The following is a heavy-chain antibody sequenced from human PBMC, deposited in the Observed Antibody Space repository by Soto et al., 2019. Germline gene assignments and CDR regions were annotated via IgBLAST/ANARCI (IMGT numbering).Heavy chain of an antibody. CDR2: IYYGGST. V-gene: IGHV4-59*07. CDR3: ARGQLLHYQYGLDV. D-gene: IGHD3-10*01. Sequence: QVQLQESGPALVRPSDSLSLMCSVSGVPITTFYWSWIRQAPGKGLEYIGYIYYGGSTHYNPALKSRVTISVDTAKNAFSLNLRSVTAADTAAYYCARGQLLHYQYGLDVWGQGTTVIV. CDR1: GVPITTFY. J-gene: IGHJ6*02.